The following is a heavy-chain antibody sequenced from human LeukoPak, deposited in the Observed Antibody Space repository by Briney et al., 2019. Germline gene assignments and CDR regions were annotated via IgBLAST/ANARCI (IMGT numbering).Heavy chain of an antibody. J-gene: IGHJ4*02. CDR3: TRHGYPSAYDY. CDR1: GFTLSGSA. CDR2: IRSKANSYAT. Sequence: GGSLRLSCAASGFTLSGSAMHWVRQASGKGLEWVGRIRSKANSYATAYAASVKGRFTISRDDSKNTAYLQMNNLKTEDTAVYYCTRHGYPSAYDYWGQGTLVTVSS. D-gene: IGHD1-1*01. V-gene: IGHV3-73*01.